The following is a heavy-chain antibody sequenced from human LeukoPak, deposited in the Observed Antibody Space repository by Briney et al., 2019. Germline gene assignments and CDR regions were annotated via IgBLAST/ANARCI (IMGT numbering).Heavy chain of an antibody. V-gene: IGHV3-23*01. Sequence: GGSLRLSCAASGFTFSTYAISWVRQAPGKGLEWVSVVGGSGDHTYYADSVKGRLTISRDNSKNTVFLQMSSLSAEDTAVYYCAKDRPHDYETSSLPYFVHWGQGSLVTVSS. D-gene: IGHD3-22*01. CDR2: VGGSGDHT. CDR1: GFTFSTYA. J-gene: IGHJ4*02. CDR3: AKDRPHDYETSSLPYFVH.